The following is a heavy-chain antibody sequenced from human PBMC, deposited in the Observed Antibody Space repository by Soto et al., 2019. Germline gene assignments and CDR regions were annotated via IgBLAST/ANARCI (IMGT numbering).Heavy chain of an antibody. J-gene: IGHJ4*02. CDR3: ARVDTSHPLVGDLPAANYCSGGSCYSEIFDY. V-gene: IGHV4-34*01. CDR1: GGSFSGYY. D-gene: IGHD2-15*01. Sequence: PSETLSLTCAVYGGSFSGYYWSWIRQPPGKGLEWIGEINHSGSTNYNPSLKSRVTISVDTSKNQFSLKLSSVTAADTAVYYCARVDTSHPLVGDLPAANYCSGGSCYSEIFDYWGQGTLVTVSS. CDR2: INHSGST.